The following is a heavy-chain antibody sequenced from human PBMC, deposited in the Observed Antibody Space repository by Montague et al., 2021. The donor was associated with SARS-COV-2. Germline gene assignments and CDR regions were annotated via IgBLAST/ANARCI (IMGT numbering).Heavy chain of an antibody. D-gene: IGHD3-10*01. CDR3: ARVGPPDYYGSGRRRGDPNYFDF. J-gene: IGHJ4*02. Sequence: PALVKPTQTLTLTCTFSGFSLSTSDMCVGWIRQSPGKALEWLARIDWDDDKYYSQSLKTRLTIPKDTSKDQVVLIMTNMHPVDSGTYYCARVGPPDYYGSGRRRGDPNYFDFWGQGTLVTVSS. CDR2: IDWDDDK. V-gene: IGHV2-70*11. CDR1: GFSLSTSDMC.